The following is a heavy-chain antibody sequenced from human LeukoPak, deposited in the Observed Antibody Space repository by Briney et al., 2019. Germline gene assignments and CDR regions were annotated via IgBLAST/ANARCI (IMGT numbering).Heavy chain of an antibody. CDR3: ARSTIVVVPAAILNYGMDV. CDR1: GGSISSSSYY. J-gene: IGHJ6*02. CDR2: IYYGGST. V-gene: IGHV4-39*01. Sequence: SSETLSLTCTVSGGSISSSSYYWGWIRQPPGKGLEWIGSIYYGGSTYYNPSLKSRVTISVDTSKNQFSLKLSSVTAADTAVYYCARSTIVVVPAAILNYGMDVWGQGTTVTVSS. D-gene: IGHD2-2*02.